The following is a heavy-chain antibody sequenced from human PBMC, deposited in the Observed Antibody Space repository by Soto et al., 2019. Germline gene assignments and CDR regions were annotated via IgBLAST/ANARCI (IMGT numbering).Heavy chain of an antibody. CDR2: INDSGNI. V-gene: IGHV4-34*01. CDR3: ARGLILRFGELSRRGGYYYDMDV. D-gene: IGHD3-10*01. Sequence: QVQLQQWGAGLLKPSETLSLTCAVYGGSFSGYQWTWIRQTPGKGLEWIGEINDSGNINYNPSLKSRVTIVLDTPQKQISVKLSSVTAADTAVYYCARGLILRFGELSRRGGYYYDMDVWGEGTTVIVSS. J-gene: IGHJ6*03. CDR1: GGSFSGYQ.